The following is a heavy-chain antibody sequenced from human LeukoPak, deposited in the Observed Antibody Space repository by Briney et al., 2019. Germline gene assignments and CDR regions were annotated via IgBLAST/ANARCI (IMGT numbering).Heavy chain of an antibody. D-gene: IGHD5-12*01. Sequence: PGGSLRLSCAASGFTFSSYAMSWVRQAPGKGLEWVSAISGSGGSTYYADSVKGRFTISRDNSKNTLYLQMNNLRAEDTAVYYCVRKNPGYSGHHFDYWGQGTLVTVSS. CDR2: ISGSGGST. CDR3: VRKNPGYSGHHFDY. CDR1: GFTFSSYA. V-gene: IGHV3-23*01. J-gene: IGHJ4*02.